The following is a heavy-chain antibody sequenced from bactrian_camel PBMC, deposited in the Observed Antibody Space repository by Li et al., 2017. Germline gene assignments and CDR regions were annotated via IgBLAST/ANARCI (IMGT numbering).Heavy chain of an antibody. D-gene: IGHD5*01. CDR3: ATESTWASYCWGFD. CDR1: GHIYSRYC. J-gene: IGHJ4*01. Sequence: QVQLVESGGGSVQAGGSLRLSCAGSGHIYSRYCLGWFRQAPGKGREGVAAHGTDGGTMYDDSVKGRFTISVDDAGLYLQMNRLASEDTAMYYCATESTWASYCWGFDGGQGTQVTVS. V-gene: IGHV3S1*01. CDR2: HGTDGGT.